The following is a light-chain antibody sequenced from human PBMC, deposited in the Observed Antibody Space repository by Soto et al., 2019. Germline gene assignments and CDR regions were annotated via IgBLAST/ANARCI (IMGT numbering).Light chain of an antibody. CDR3: QPYDSSLSGSYV. Sequence: QSVLTQPPSVSGAPGQRVTISCTGSRSNIGAGYDVHWYQQLPGTAPKLLIYGNSNRPSGVPDRFSGSKSGTSASLAITGLQAEDEADYYCQPYDSSLSGSYVFGTGTKVTVL. CDR2: GNS. CDR1: RSNIGAGYD. V-gene: IGLV1-40*01. J-gene: IGLJ1*01.